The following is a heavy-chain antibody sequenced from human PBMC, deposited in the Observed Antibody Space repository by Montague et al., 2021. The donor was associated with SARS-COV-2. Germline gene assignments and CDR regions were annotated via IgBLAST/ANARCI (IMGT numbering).Heavy chain of an antibody. J-gene: IGHJ4*02. D-gene: IGHD3-9*01. V-gene: IGHV4-59*01. Sequence: SETLSLTCAVSGGSISHYYWRWIRQPPGKGLEWIGYIYSSGGTNYNPSLKSRVTLSLDAAKNHFSLRLSSVTAADTAVYYCARRTDILTGYYDYWGQGTLVTVSS. CDR2: IYSSGGT. CDR1: GGSISHYY. CDR3: ARRTDILTGYYDY.